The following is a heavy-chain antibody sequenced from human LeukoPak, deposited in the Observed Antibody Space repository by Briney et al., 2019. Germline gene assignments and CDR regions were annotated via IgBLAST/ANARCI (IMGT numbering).Heavy chain of an antibody. CDR3: ARHYFRDYTFDY. J-gene: IGHJ4*02. D-gene: IGHD3-16*01. Sequence: SETLSLTCNVSGASISNYYWSWIRQTPGKGLEWIGYIYYSGSTDYNPSLKSRITMSVDTSKNQFSLKLSSVTAADTAIYYCARHYFRDYTFDYWGQGSLVTASS. CDR2: IYYSGST. CDR1: GASISNYY. V-gene: IGHV4-59*08.